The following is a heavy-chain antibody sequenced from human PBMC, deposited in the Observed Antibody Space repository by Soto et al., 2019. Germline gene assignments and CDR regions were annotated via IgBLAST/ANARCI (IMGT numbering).Heavy chain of an antibody. CDR1: GFTFSSYA. CDR2: ISYDGSNK. Sequence: GGSLRLSCAASGFTFSSYAMHWVRQAPGKGLEWVAVISYDGSNKYYADSVKGRFTISRDNSKNTLYLQMNSLRAEDTAVYYCASDLQLRPDYWGQGTLVTVSS. J-gene: IGHJ4*02. V-gene: IGHV3-30-3*01. CDR3: ASDLQLRPDY. D-gene: IGHD1-26*01.